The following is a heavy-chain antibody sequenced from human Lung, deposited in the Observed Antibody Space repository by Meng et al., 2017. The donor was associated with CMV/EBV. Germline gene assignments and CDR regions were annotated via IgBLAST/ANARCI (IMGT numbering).Heavy chain of an antibody. V-gene: IGHV1-18*01. CDR3: ARDRWAFRYSYGVDY. J-gene: IGHJ4*02. CDR1: AYTFTSYG. CDR2: ISAYNANT. D-gene: IGHD5-18*01. Sequence: SAYTFTSYGIACVRQAPGQGLEWMGWISAYNANTNYAQKLPGRVTMTTDTSTSTAYMELRSLRSDDTAVYYCARDRWAFRYSYGVDYWGQGTLVTVSS.